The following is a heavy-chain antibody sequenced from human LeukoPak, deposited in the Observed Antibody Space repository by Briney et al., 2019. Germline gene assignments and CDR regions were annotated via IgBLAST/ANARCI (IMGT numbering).Heavy chain of an antibody. Sequence: SETLSLTCTVSGGSISSYYWSWIRQPPGKGLEWIGYIYYSGSSNYNSSFKSRLTISVDTSKNQFSLKLKSVTAADTAVYYCARHDYRSFFDYWGQGILVTVSS. V-gene: IGHV4-59*01. D-gene: IGHD4-4*01. CDR2: IYYSGSS. J-gene: IGHJ4*02. CDR3: ARHDYRSFFDY. CDR1: GGSISSYY.